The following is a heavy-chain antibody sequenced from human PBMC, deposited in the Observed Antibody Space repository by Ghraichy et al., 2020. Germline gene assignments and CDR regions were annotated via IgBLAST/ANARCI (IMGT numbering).Heavy chain of an antibody. CDR2: INHSGST. Sequence: SQTLSLTCAVYGGSFSGYYWSWIRQPPGKGLEWIGEINHSGSTNYNPSLKSRVTISVDTSKNQFSLKLSSVTAADTAVYYCARAPMEYIVATIRPHKRRTYGMDVWGQGTTVTVS. D-gene: IGHD5-12*01. CDR1: GGSFSGYY. V-gene: IGHV4-34*01. J-gene: IGHJ6*02. CDR3: ARAPMEYIVATIRPHKRRTYGMDV.